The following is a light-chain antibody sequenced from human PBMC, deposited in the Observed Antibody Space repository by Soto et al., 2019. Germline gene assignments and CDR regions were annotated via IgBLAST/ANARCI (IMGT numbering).Light chain of an antibody. CDR1: QSVSSY. J-gene: IGKJ3*01. CDR2: DAS. V-gene: IGKV3-11*01. CDR3: QQRSNWPPLFT. Sequence: EIVLTQSPATLSLSPGERATLSCRASQSVSSYLAWYQQKPGQAPRLLIYDASNRATGIPARFSGSGSGTDFSLTLSSLGPEDFAVYYCQQRSNWPPLFTFGPGTKVDIK.